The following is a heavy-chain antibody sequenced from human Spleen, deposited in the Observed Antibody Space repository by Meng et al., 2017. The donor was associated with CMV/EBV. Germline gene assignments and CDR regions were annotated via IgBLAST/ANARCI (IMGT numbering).Heavy chain of an antibody. Sequence: GESLKISCAASGFTFSTNSMHWVRQAPGKGLEWLAVISYDGSTSYYADSVKGRFTTSSDNSRNTLYLQLNSLRAEDTAVYYCARDGGYDILTGYYRDYWGQGTLVTVSS. CDR3: ARDGGYDILTGYYRDY. V-gene: IGHV3-30-3*01. CDR1: GFTFSTNS. D-gene: IGHD3-9*01. J-gene: IGHJ4*02. CDR2: ISYDGSTS.